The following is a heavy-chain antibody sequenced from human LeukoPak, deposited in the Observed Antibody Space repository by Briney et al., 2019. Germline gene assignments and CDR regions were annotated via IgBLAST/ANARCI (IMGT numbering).Heavy chain of an antibody. D-gene: IGHD3-22*01. CDR1: GSTFSDYY. CDR3: ARGYYYDTSGYAQPFDY. V-gene: IGHV3-11*01. CDR2: ISSSGSTI. J-gene: IGHJ4*02. Sequence: KAGGSLRLSCAASGSTFSDYYMSWIRQAPGKGLKWISYISSSGSTIYYADSVKGRFTISRDNAKNSLYLQMNSLRAEDTAVYYCARGYYYDTSGYAQPFDYWGQGNLVTVSS.